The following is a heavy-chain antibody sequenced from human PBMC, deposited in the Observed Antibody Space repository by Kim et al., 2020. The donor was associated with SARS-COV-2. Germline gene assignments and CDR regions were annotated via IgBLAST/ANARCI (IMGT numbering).Heavy chain of an antibody. D-gene: IGHD5-18*01. V-gene: IGHV3-30*04. CDR1: GFTFRRNT. CDR2: ISSDGGKI. CDR3: SRSGDVDAAMVGDFYYMDV. Sequence: GGSLRLSCAASGFTFRRNTMHWVRQAPGKGLEWLAIISSDGGKIDYADSVKGRFTISRDNSKNTLYLQMNSLRAEDTAVYYCSRSGDVDAAMVGDFYYMDVWGKGTTVTVSS. J-gene: IGHJ6*03.